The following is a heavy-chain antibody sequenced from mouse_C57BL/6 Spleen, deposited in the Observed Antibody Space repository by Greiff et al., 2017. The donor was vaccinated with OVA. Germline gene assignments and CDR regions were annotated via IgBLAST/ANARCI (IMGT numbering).Heavy chain of an antibody. V-gene: IGHV1-7*01. CDR2: INPSSGYT. CDR1: GYTFTSYW. J-gene: IGHJ2*01. Sequence: VQLQQSGAELAKPGASVKLSCKASGYTFTSYWMHWVNQRPGQGLEWIGYINPSSGYTKYNQKFKDKATLTADKSSSTAYMQLSSLTYEDSAVYYCASGDYLYYFDYWGQGTTLTVSS. CDR3: ASGDYLYYFDY. D-gene: IGHD5-5*01.